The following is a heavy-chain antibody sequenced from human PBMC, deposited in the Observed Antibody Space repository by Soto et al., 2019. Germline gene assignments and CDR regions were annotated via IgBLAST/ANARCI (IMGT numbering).Heavy chain of an antibody. J-gene: IGHJ2*01. CDR2: ISSSSNTI. CDR3: ASRSHFDL. Sequence: GGSLRLSCAASGVTFSIYSMNWVRQAPGKGLEWVSYISSSSNTIYYADSVKGRFTISRDNAKNSLYLQMNGLRDDDTAVYYCASRSHFDLWGRGTQVTVSS. CDR1: GVTFSIYS. V-gene: IGHV3-48*02.